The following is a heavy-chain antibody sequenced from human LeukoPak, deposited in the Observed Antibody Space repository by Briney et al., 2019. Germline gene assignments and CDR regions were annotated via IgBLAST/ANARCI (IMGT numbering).Heavy chain of an antibody. D-gene: IGHD2-2*01. J-gene: IGHJ6*02. Sequence: GGSLRLSCAASGFTFSSYWMSWVRQAPGKGLEWVANIKQDGSEKYYVDSVKGRFTISRDNAKNSPYLQMNSLRAEDTAVYYCARADIVVVPAAFLIVDYYFYGMDVWGQGTTVTVSS. CDR1: GFTFSSYW. V-gene: IGHV3-7*01. CDR3: ARADIVVVPAAFLIVDYYFYGMDV. CDR2: IKQDGSEK.